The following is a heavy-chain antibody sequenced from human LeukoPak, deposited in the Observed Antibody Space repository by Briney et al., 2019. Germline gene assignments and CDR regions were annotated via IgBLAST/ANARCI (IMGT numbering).Heavy chain of an antibody. V-gene: IGHV4-4*07. Sequence: KTSETLSLTCTGSGGSISSYYWSWIRQPAGKGLEWIGRIYTSGSTNYNPSLKSRVTISVEKSKNQFSLKLSSVTAADTAVYYCARDHYYDSSGYRFDYWGQGTLVTVSS. CDR2: IYTSGST. D-gene: IGHD3-22*01. CDR1: GGSISSYY. CDR3: ARDHYYDSSGYRFDY. J-gene: IGHJ4*02.